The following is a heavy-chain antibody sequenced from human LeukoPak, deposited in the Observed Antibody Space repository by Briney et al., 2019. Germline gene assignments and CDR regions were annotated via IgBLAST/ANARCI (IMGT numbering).Heavy chain of an antibody. D-gene: IGHD1-20*01. CDR2: ISSSGGST. Sequence: SGGSLRLSCAASGFTFSSYAMNWVPQAPGKGLEWVSHISSSGGSTYYAGSVKGRFTISRDNSKNTLYLQMNSLRAEDTAVYYCAKALTGTKAFDIWGQGTMVTVSS. CDR1: GFTFSSYA. CDR3: AKALTGTKAFDI. J-gene: IGHJ3*02. V-gene: IGHV3-23*01.